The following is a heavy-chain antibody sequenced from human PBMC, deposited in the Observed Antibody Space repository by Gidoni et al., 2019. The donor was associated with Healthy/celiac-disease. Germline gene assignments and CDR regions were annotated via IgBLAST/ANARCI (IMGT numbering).Heavy chain of an antibody. D-gene: IGHD4-17*01. CDR2: ISSSSSYI. Sequence: EVQLVESGGGLVKPGGSLRLSCAASGFTFSSYSMNWVLQAPGKGLECVSSISSSSSYIYYADSVKGRFTISRDNAKNSLYLQMNSLRAEDTAVYYCASNYGGNSYFDYWGQGTLVTVSS. V-gene: IGHV3-21*01. CDR3: ASNYGGNSYFDY. CDR1: GFTFSSYS. J-gene: IGHJ4*02.